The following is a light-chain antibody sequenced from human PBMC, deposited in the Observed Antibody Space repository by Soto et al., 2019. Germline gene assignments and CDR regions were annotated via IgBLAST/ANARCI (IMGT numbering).Light chain of an antibody. J-gene: IGKJ1*01. CDR2: GAS. CDR1: QSVSSN. V-gene: IGKV3-15*01. CDR3: QQYNNWPPS. Sequence: ELVMTQSPATLSVSPGERATLSCRASQSVSSNLAWYQQKPGQAPRLLIYGASTRTTGIPARFSGSGSGTEVTLTISSLQYEDFAVYYCQQYNNWPPSFGQGTKVDIK.